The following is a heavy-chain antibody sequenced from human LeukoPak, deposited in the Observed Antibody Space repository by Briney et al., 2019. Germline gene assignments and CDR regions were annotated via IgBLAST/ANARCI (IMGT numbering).Heavy chain of an antibody. D-gene: IGHD3-22*01. CDR2: ISSSSSYV. CDR1: GFTFSSYS. CDR3: ARQSYYDSSGYPDY. J-gene: IGHJ4*02. Sequence: GGSLRLSCAASGFTFSSYSMNWVRQAPGKGLEWVSSISSSSSYVYYADSVKGRFTISRDNAKNSLYLQMNSLRAGDTAVYYCARQSYYDSSGYPDYWGQGTLVTVSS. V-gene: IGHV3-21*01.